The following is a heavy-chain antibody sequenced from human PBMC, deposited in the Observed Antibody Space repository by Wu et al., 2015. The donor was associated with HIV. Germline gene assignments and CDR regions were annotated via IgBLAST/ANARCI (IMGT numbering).Heavy chain of an antibody. D-gene: IGHD1-1*01. CDR3: ARDGSLSALENWFDP. J-gene: IGHJ5*02. CDR1: GYTLSKLY. Sequence: QDQLVQSGAEVKKPGASVKVSCKVSGYTLSKLYMHWVRQAPGKGLEWMGGFDPEDGETIYAQKFQGRVTLTEDTSTQTAYMELRSLTSDDTAVYYCARDGSLSALENWFDPWGQGTLVTVSS. V-gene: IGHV1-24*01. CDR2: FDPEDGET.